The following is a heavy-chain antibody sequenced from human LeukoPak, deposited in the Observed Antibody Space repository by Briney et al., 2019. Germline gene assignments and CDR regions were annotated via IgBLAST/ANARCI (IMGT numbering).Heavy chain of an antibody. J-gene: IGHJ3*02. Sequence: PSETLSLTCTVSGGSISSYYWSWIRQPAGRGLEWIGRICTSGSTNYNPSLKSRVTMSIDTSKNQFSLKLSSVTAADTAVYYCARSPNSSGYYYRAFDIWGQGTMVTVSS. V-gene: IGHV4-4*07. CDR1: GGSISSYY. CDR2: ICTSGST. D-gene: IGHD3-22*01. CDR3: ARSPNSSGYYYRAFDI.